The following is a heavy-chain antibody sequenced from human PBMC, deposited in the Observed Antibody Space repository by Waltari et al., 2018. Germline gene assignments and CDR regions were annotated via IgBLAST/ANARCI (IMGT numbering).Heavy chain of an antibody. CDR2: IYHSEST. Sequence: QVQLQESGPGLVKPSETLSLTCTVSGYSISSGYYWGWIRQPPGKGLEWIGSIYHSESTYYNPSLRSRVTISVDTSKNQFSLRLSSMTAADTAVYYCAKYSGYDFDYWGQGTLVTVSS. CDR3: AKYSGYDFDY. J-gene: IGHJ4*02. D-gene: IGHD5-12*01. V-gene: IGHV4-38-2*02. CDR1: GYSISSGYY.